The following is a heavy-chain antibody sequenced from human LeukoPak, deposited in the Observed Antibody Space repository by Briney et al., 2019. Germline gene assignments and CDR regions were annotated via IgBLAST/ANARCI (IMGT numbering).Heavy chain of an antibody. V-gene: IGHV4-4*02. CDR1: GGSINDNVW. D-gene: IGHD5-18*01. CDR2: IYHSGTA. Sequence: SETLSLTCAVSGGSINDNVWWIWVRQSPGKGLEWIGEIYHSGTAHYNASLKSRVTMSVDKSNNQFSLRLSSVTAANTAVYYCARGGSTAMLRSLDNWGQGTLVTVSS. CDR3: ARGGSTAMLRSLDN. J-gene: IGHJ4*02.